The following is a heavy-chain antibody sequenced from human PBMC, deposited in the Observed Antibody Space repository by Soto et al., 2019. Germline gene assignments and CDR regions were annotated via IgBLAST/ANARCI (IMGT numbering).Heavy chain of an antibody. Sequence: PGVSLRLSCAASGFTFSNAWMSWVRKAPGKGLEWVGRIKSKTDGGTTDYAAPVKGRFTISRGDSKNTLYLQMNRLKTEDTAVYYCKTDIAQLWLLWFDPWGKGPPVKISS. CDR3: KTDIAQLWLLWFDP. CDR1: GFTFSNAW. D-gene: IGHD5-18*01. CDR2: IKSKTDGGTT. J-gene: IGHJ5*02. V-gene: IGHV3-15*01.